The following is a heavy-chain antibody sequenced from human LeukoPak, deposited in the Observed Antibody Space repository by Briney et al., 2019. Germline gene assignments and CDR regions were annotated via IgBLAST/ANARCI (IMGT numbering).Heavy chain of an antibody. V-gene: IGHV1-46*01. D-gene: IGHD2-21*01. CDR2: INPTTGST. CDR3: ARASRESISAFDY. CDR1: GYSFTSYH. J-gene: IGHJ4*02. Sequence: VASVKVSCKASGYSFTSYHLHWVRQAPGQGLEWMGIINPTTGSTTYAQKFQGRVTMTRDMSTSTVYMELSSLRSEDTAVHYCARASRESISAFDYWGQGTLVTVSS.